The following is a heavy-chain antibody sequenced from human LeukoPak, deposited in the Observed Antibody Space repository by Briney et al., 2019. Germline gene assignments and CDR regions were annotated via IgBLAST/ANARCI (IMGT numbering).Heavy chain of an antibody. V-gene: IGHV4-4*07. J-gene: IGHJ5*02. CDR2: IYSSGFT. D-gene: IGHD3/OR15-3a*01. Sequence: PSETLSLTCTVSGGSISSYYWSWIRQPAGKGLEWIGRIYSSGFTYYSHSLGSRVTMSVDTSKNQFSLKLTSVTAADTAVYYCARELDRDLGGSWFDPWGQGTLVTVSS. CDR1: GGSISSYY. CDR3: ARELDRDLGGSWFDP.